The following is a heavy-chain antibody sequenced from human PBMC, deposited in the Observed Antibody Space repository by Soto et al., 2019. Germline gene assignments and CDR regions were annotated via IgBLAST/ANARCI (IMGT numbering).Heavy chain of an antibody. Sequence: QVQVVESGGGVVQPGRSLRLSCAASGFTFSSYVMHWVRQAPGKGLEWVAVISYDGSNKYYADSVKGRFTISRDNSKNTLYLQMNSLRAEDTAVYYCARRGTVAGSGMDVWGQGTTVTVYS. CDR1: GFTFSSYV. J-gene: IGHJ6*02. V-gene: IGHV3-30-3*01. CDR3: ARRGTVAGSGMDV. CDR2: ISYDGSNK. D-gene: IGHD6-19*01.